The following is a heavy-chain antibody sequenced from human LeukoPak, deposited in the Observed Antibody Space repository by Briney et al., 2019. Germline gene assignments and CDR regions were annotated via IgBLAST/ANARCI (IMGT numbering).Heavy chain of an antibody. CDR2: INPNSGGT. D-gene: IGHD1-26*01. Sequence: ASLKVSCKASGYTFTDYYIHWVRQAPGQGLEWMGWINPNSGGTNYAQKFQGRVAMTRDTSISTAYMELSSLTSDDTAVYYCAREVGLGGWFDPWGQGTLVTVSS. CDR1: GYTFTDYY. V-gene: IGHV1-2*02. CDR3: AREVGLGGWFDP. J-gene: IGHJ5*02.